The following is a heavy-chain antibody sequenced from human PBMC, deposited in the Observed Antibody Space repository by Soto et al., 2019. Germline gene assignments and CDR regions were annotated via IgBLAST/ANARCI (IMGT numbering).Heavy chain of an antibody. CDR3: EKEDPSGRYSFDY. J-gene: IGHJ4*02. CDR1: GFTFSGYG. V-gene: IGHV3-30*18. D-gene: IGHD6-19*01. CDR2: ITYYGTNE. Sequence: GGSLRLSCAASGFTFSGYGVHWVRQAPGKGLEWVAFITYYGTNEYYGDTVKGRFTISRDNSKNTLYLQMNSLRIEDTDVYFFEKEDPSGRYSFDYWGQGSQVTVSS.